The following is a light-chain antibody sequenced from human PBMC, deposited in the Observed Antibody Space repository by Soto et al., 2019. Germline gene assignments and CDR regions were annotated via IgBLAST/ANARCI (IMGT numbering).Light chain of an antibody. J-gene: IGKJ1*01. CDR1: QSVSNF. Sequence: EIVVTQSPSTLSLSPGERATLTYRASQSVSNFLAWYQHKPGQAPRLLIYDASIRAAGVPARFSGSGSGTDFSLTISSLEPEDFAIYYCQQRSIWPPWTFGQGTKWIS. CDR3: QQRSIWPPWT. V-gene: IGKV3-11*01. CDR2: DAS.